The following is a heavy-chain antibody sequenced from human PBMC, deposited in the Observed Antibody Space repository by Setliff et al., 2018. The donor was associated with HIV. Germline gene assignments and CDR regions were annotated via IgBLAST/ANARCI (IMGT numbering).Heavy chain of an antibody. J-gene: IGHJ4*02. Sequence: SETLSLTCAVYGGSFSDYYWTWIRQSPGKGLEWIGEINHRGSTNYNPSLKSRVTVSVDTSKNQFSLKLGSVTAADTAVYYCARGRFHRLHRPYSGSGSLGIQYFDYWGQGTLVTVSS. D-gene: IGHD3-10*01. CDR2: INHRGST. V-gene: IGHV4-34*01. CDR3: ARGRFHRLHRPYSGSGSLGIQYFDY. CDR1: GGSFSDYY.